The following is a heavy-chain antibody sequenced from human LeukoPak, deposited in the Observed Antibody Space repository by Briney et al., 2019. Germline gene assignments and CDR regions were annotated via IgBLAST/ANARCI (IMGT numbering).Heavy chain of an antibody. V-gene: IGHV1-18*01. Sequence: ASVKVSCKASGYTFTSYGISWVRQAPGQGLEWMGWIGAYNGNTNYAQKLQGRVTMTTDTSTSTAYMELRSLSSDDTAVYYCARGHYYDSTNGAFDIWGQGTMVTVSS. CDR2: IGAYNGNT. J-gene: IGHJ3*02. D-gene: IGHD3-22*01. CDR1: GYTFTSYG. CDR3: ARGHYYDSTNGAFDI.